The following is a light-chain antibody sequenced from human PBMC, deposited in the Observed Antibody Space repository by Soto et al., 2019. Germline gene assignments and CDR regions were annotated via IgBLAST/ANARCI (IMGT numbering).Light chain of an antibody. CDR1: DIGSKG. CDR3: QVWDSGSAHVV. J-gene: IGLJ2*01. Sequence: SYELTQPPSVSVAPGKTDSISCGGNDIGSKGVHWYQQKPGQAPVLVIYSDTDLPPVITERFSGSNSANLATLTISRVEAGDEADYYCQVWDSGSAHVVFGGGTKVTVL. V-gene: IGLV3-21*01. CDR2: SDT.